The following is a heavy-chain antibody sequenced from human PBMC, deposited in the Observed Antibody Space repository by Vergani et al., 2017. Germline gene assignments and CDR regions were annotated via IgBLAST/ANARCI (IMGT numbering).Heavy chain of an antibody. Sequence: QVQLQQWGAGLLKPSETLSLTCAVYGGSFSGYYWSWIRQPPGKGLEWIGYIYYSGSTNYNPSLKSRVTMSVDTSKNQFSLKLSSVTAADTAVYYCARALGSSGYLLDYWGQGTLVTVSS. CDR3: ARALGSSGYLLDY. J-gene: IGHJ4*02. D-gene: IGHD3-22*01. V-gene: IGHV4-34*11. CDR2: IYYSGST. CDR1: GGSFSGYY.